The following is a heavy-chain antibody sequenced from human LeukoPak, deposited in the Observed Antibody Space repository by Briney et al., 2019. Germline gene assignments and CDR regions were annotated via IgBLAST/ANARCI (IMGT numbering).Heavy chain of an antibody. Sequence: SQTLSLTCTVSGGSISSGGYYWSWIRQPPGKGLEWIGYIYYSGSTNYNPSLKSRVTISVDTSKNQFSLKLSSVTAADTAVYYCARICDFWSGYYGPDWGYYYMDVWGKGTTVTVSS. V-gene: IGHV4-61*08. CDR2: IYYSGST. CDR1: GGSISSGGYY. CDR3: ARICDFWSGYYGPDWGYYYMDV. J-gene: IGHJ6*03. D-gene: IGHD3-3*01.